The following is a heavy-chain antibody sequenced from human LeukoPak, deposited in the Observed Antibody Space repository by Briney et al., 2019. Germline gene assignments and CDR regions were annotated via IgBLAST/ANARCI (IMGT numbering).Heavy chain of an antibody. V-gene: IGHV1-18*04. Sequence: ASVKVSCKASGYTFTGYYMHWVRQAPGQGLEWMGWISAYNGNTNYAQKLQGRVTMTTDTSTSTAYMELRSLRSDDTAVYYCARDREYYDSSGCYGPNAFDIWGQGTMVTVSS. CDR1: GYTFTGYY. J-gene: IGHJ3*02. CDR3: ARDREYYDSSGCYGPNAFDI. CDR2: ISAYNGNT. D-gene: IGHD3-22*01.